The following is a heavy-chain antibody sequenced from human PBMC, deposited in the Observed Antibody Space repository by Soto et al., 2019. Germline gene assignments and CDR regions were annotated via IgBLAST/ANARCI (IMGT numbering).Heavy chain of an antibody. J-gene: IGHJ4*02. CDR3: AGAAGTRLTSCYFEY. CDR1: GVSVGSSSNY. CDR2: IYYSGST. D-gene: IGHD4-4*01. Sequence: PSETLSLTFTVSGVSVGSSSNYWSGFQQNTGERLECLGSIYYSGSTTQLPSLMGRVTLSIDTSKNQFSLNITSVSAADAAVYYCAGAAGTRLTSCYFEYWGRRRPVTVGS. V-gene: IGHV4-61*10.